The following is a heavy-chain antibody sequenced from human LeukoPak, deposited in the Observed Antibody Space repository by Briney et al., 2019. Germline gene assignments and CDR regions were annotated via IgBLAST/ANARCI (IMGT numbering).Heavy chain of an antibody. CDR3: ARPHSSSWYFDY. D-gene: IGHD6-13*01. CDR1: GFTFSSYA. J-gene: IGHJ4*02. Sequence: GGSLRLSCAASGFTFSSYAMSWVRQAPGEGLEWVSAISGSGGGTYYADSVKGRFTISGDNSKNTLYLQMNSLRAEDTAVYYCARPHSSSWYFDYWGQGTLVTVSS. V-gene: IGHV3-23*01. CDR2: ISGSGGGT.